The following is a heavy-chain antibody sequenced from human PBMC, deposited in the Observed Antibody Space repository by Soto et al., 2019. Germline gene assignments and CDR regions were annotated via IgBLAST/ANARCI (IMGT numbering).Heavy chain of an antibody. CDR3: ARERLGANFGVGKDFGY. CDR1: GGSISSGGYY. CDR2: VYYSGST. Sequence: QVQLQESGPGLVKPSQTLSLTCTVSGGSISSGGYYWSYLRQHPGKGLEWMGYVYYSGSTYSNPSLKSRVTISVSTSKNQFSLNVSAVSAGDTAVYYCARERLGANFGVGKDFGYWGQGTLVTVSS. D-gene: IGHD3-3*01. V-gene: IGHV4-31*03. J-gene: IGHJ4*02.